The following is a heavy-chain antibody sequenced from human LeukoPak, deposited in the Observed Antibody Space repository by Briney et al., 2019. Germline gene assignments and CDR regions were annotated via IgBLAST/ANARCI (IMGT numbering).Heavy chain of an antibody. J-gene: IGHJ4*02. Sequence: PSETLSLTCTVSGGSISTSTYYWGWIRQPPGKGLEWIGSISYSGSAYNNPSLKSRVTISVDTSKNQFSLKLSSVTAPDTAVYYCAGLGLTGDWNYLGLYDYWGQGTLVTVSS. CDR3: AGLGLTGDWNYLGLYDY. D-gene: IGHD1-7*01. V-gene: IGHV4-39*01. CDR2: ISYSGSA. CDR1: GGSISTSTYY.